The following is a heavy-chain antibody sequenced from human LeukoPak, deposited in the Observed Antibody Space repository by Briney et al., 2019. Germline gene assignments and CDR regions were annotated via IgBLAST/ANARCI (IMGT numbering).Heavy chain of an antibody. CDR2: ISSGGSAI. V-gene: IGHV3-48*03. CDR1: GXTFSSYE. CDR3: ARAAVTTLGQVDY. D-gene: IGHD4-17*01. J-gene: IGHJ4*02. Sequence: PGGSLRLSCAASGXTFSSYEMNWVRQAPGKGLEWVSYISSGGSAIYYADSVKGRFSISRDNAKNSLYLQMSSLRADDTAVYYCARAAVTTLGQVDYWGQGTLVTVSS.